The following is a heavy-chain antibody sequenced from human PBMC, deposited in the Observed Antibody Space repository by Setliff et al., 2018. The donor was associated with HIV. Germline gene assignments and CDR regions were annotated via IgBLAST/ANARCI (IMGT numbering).Heavy chain of an antibody. CDR1: GYSISSGYY. J-gene: IGHJ5*02. CDR2: FYHRGRT. Sequence: LSLTCAVSGYSISSGYYWGWIRQPPGKGLEWIGSFYHRGRTYYNPSLKSRVTISVDTSKKQFSLKLSSVTAADTAVYYCARSYCGGDCSLVVDTFWLDPWGQGTLVTVSS. V-gene: IGHV4-38-2*01. CDR3: ARSYCGGDCSLVVDTFWLDP. D-gene: IGHD2-21*01.